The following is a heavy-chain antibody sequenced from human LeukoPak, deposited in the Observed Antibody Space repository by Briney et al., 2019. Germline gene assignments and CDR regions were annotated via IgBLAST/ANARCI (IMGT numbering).Heavy chain of an antibody. CDR2: ISASGGST. D-gene: IGHD1-26*01. CDR3: AKVLSGSQDY. V-gene: IGHV3-23*01. J-gene: IGHJ4*02. CDR1: GFTFSSYV. Sequence: PGGSLRLSCAASGFTFSSYVMTWVRQAPGKGLEWVSAISASGGSTFYADSVKGRFTISRDNSKNTVYLQMNSLRAEDTAVYYCAKVLSGSQDYWGQGTLVTVFS.